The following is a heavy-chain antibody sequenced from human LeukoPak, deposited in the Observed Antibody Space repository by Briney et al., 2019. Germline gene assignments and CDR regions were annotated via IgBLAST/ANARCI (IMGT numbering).Heavy chain of an antibody. CDR2: INHSGST. D-gene: IGHD3-10*01. J-gene: IGHJ5*02. Sequence: SETLSLTCAVYGGSFSGYYWSWIRQPPGKGLEWIGEINHSGSTNYNPSLKSRVTISVDKSKNQFSLKLSSVTAADTAVYYCARANMVRGVGSFFDRNWFDPWGQGTLVTVSS. CDR3: ARANMVRGVGSFFDRNWFDP. V-gene: IGHV4-34*01. CDR1: GGSFSGYY.